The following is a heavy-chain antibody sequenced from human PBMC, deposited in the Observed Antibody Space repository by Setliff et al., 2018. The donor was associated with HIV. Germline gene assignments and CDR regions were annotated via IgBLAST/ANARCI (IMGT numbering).Heavy chain of an antibody. V-gene: IGHV3-21*01. D-gene: IGHD3-3*01. CDR3: ARDVSWRVRTYIDY. CDR1: GFTFSTYS. J-gene: IGHJ4*02. CDR2: ISSSSRSK. Sequence: GSLRLSCEASGFTFSTYSMNWVRQAPGKGLEWVSSISSSSRSKYYADSVKGRFTISRGNAKNSLYLQMNSLTAEDTAVYYCARDVSWRVRTYIDYWGQGALVTVSS.